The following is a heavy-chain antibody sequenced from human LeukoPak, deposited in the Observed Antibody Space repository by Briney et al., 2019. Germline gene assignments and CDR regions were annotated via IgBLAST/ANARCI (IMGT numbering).Heavy chain of an antibody. CDR3: ARDPYYYFDY. CDR1: GFTFSSYE. CDR2: ISSSGSTI. D-gene: IGHD2-8*01. J-gene: IGHJ4*02. V-gene: IGHV3-48*03. Sequence: GGSLRLSCAASGFTFSSYEMNWVRQAPGKGLEWVSYISSSGSTIYYADSVKGRFTISRDNSKNTLYLQMNSLRAEDTAVYYCARDPYYYFDYWGQGTLVTVSS.